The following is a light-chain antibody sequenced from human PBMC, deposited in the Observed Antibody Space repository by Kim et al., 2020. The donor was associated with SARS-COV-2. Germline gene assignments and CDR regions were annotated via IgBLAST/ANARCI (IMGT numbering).Light chain of an antibody. J-gene: IGKJ2*01. CDR1: QGISSY. CDR3: QQYYSYPPYT. V-gene: IGKV1-8*01. Sequence: ASTGDRVTITCRASQGISSYLAWYQQKPGKAPKLLIYAASTLQSGVPSRFSGSGSGTDFALTISCLQSEDFATYYCQQYYSYPPYTFGQGTKLEI. CDR2: AAS.